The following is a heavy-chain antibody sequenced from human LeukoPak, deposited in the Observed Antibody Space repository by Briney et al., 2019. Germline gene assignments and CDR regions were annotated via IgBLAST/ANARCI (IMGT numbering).Heavy chain of an antibody. J-gene: IGHJ5*02. Sequence: ASVKVSCKAYAYTFTGYYVHWARQAPGQGLEWMGWINPNSGGTNYAQKFQGRVTMTRDTSISTAYMELSRLRSDDTAVYYCARGYCSGGSCYWFDPWGQGTLVTVSS. CDR2: INPNSGGT. D-gene: IGHD2-15*01. V-gene: IGHV1-2*02. CDR3: ARGYCSGGSCYWFDP. CDR1: AYTFTGYY.